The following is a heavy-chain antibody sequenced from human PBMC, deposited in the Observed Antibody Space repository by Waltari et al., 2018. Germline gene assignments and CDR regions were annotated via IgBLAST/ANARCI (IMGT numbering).Heavy chain of an antibody. Sequence: QVQLVQSGAEVKKPGASVKVSCTASGYTFTGYYMHWVRQAPGHGLEWMGWINPNSGGTNYAQKFQGRVTMTRDTSISTAYMELSRLRSDDTAVYYCARADMITFGGVIVRDAFDIWGQGTMVTVSS. CDR2: INPNSGGT. CDR3: ARADMITFGGVIVRDAFDI. J-gene: IGHJ3*02. D-gene: IGHD3-16*02. CDR1: GYTFTGYY. V-gene: IGHV1-2*02.